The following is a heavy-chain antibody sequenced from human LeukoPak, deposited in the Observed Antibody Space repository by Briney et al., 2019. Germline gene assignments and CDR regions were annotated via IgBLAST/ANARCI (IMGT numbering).Heavy chain of an antibody. CDR1: GFTFSSYG. V-gene: IGHV3-30*18. J-gene: IGHJ4*02. CDR3: AKVQLERRELLPNFDY. Sequence: GGSLRLSCAASGFTFSSYGMHWARQAPGKGLEWVAVMSYDGRNTYYADSVKGRFTISRDNSKNTRYLQMNSLRVEDTAVYYCAKVQLERRELLPNFDYWGQGTLVTVSS. D-gene: IGHD1-1*01. CDR2: MSYDGRNT.